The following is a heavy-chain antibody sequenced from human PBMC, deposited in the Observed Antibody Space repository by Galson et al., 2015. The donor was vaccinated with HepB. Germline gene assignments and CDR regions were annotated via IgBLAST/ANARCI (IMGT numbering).Heavy chain of an antibody. Sequence: SVKVSCKASGYTFTSYGISWVRQAPGQGLEWMGWISAYNGNTKYAKKLQGRVTMTRDTSTSTVYMELRSLRSEDTAVYYRAREAGKFLEWLLPFDYWGQGTLVAVS. CDR3: AREAGKFLEWLLPFDY. CDR1: GYTFTSYG. J-gene: IGHJ4*02. D-gene: IGHD3-3*01. V-gene: IGHV1-18*01. CDR2: ISAYNGNT.